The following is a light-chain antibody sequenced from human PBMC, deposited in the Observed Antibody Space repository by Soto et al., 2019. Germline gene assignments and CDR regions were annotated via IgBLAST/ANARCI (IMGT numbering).Light chain of an antibody. CDR1: QSISSN. CDR3: QQYNKWPRT. Sequence: RVMTQSPATLSVSTGERGTLSCRASQSISSNLAWYQQKPGQAPRPVIYGASTRATGIPARFSGSGSGTEFTLTISSLQSEDFAIYYCQQYNKWPRTFGQGTKVDIK. CDR2: GAS. V-gene: IGKV3-15*01. J-gene: IGKJ1*01.